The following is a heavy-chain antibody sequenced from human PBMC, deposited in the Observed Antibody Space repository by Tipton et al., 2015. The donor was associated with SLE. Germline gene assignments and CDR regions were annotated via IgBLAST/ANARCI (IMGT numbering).Heavy chain of an antibody. V-gene: IGHV4-34*01. D-gene: IGHD2-2*01. CDR3: ARCLGYCSSTSCLYYYYYYMDV. CDR2: INHSGST. Sequence: LRLSCAVYGGSFSGYYWSWIRQPPGKGLEWIGEINHSGSTNYNPSLKSRVTISVDTSKNQFSLKLSSVTAADTAVYYCARCLGYCSSTSCLYYYYYYMDVWGKGTTVTVSS. CDR1: GGSFSGYY. J-gene: IGHJ6*03.